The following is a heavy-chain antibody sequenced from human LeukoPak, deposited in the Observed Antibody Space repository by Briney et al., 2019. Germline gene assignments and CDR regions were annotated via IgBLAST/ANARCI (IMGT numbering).Heavy chain of an antibody. D-gene: IGHD1-26*01. Sequence: AGSLRLSCVASGFTFGSYWMTWVRQLPGKGLEWVANIRQGGNENYYADSVDGRFTTSRDNARNSLFLQMDSLRVEDAAVYYCARVGSWELQRVFDSWGQGTLVTVSS. CDR2: IRQGGNEN. CDR3: ARVGSWELQRVFDS. J-gene: IGHJ4*02. CDR1: GFTFGSYW. V-gene: IGHV3-7*01.